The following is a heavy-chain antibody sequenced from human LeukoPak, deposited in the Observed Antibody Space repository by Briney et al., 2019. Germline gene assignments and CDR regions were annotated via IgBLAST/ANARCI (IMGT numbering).Heavy chain of an antibody. CDR3: TRLGRLNSFGY. V-gene: IGHV5-51*01. J-gene: IGHJ4*02. CDR2: IYPSDSDT. Sequence: GESLKISCKVSENTFTNYWIGWVRQMPGKGLEWMGIIYPSDSDTKYSPSFQGQVTISADKSISTASLQWSSLKASDTAIYYCTRLGRLNSFGYWGQGTLVTVSS. CDR1: ENTFTNYW.